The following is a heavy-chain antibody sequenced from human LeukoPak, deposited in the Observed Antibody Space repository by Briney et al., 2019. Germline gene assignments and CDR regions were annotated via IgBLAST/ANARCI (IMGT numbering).Heavy chain of an antibody. CDR2: INTNTGDP. CDR3: ARAGYYDYVWGSYPTVDY. Sequence: GASVKVSCKASGYTFTSYAMNWVRQAPGQGLEWMGWINTNTGDPTYAQGFTGRFVFSLDTSVSTAYLQISSLKAEDTAVYYCARAGYYDYVWGSYPTVDYWGQGTLVTVSS. D-gene: IGHD3-16*02. CDR1: GYTFTSYA. V-gene: IGHV7-4-1*02. J-gene: IGHJ4*02.